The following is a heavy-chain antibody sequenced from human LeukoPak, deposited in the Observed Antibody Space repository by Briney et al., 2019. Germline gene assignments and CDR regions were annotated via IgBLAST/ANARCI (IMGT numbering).Heavy chain of an antibody. J-gene: IGHJ4*02. CDR2: IYSGGST. CDR3: ARDGPIAVAGTYFDY. D-gene: IGHD6-19*01. CDR1: GFTVSSNY. Sequence: PGGSLRLSCAAAGFTVSSNYMSWVRQARGKGLEWVSVIYSGGSTYYADSVKGRFTISRDNSKNTLYLQMNSLRAEDTAVYYCARDGPIAVAGTYFDYWGQGTLVTVSS. V-gene: IGHV3-66*01.